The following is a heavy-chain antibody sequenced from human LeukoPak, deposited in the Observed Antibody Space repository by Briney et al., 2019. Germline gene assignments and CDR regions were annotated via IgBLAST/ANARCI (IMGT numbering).Heavy chain of an antibody. CDR3: ARGPRYSGSSGDY. D-gene: IGHD1-26*01. Sequence: ASVKVSCKASGYTFTGYYMHWVRQAPGQGLEWMGWINPNSGGTNYAQKFQGRVTMTRDTSIGTAYMELSRLRSDDTAVYYCARGPRYSGSSGDYWGQGTLVTVSS. CDR2: INPNSGGT. V-gene: IGHV1-2*02. J-gene: IGHJ4*02. CDR1: GYTFTGYY.